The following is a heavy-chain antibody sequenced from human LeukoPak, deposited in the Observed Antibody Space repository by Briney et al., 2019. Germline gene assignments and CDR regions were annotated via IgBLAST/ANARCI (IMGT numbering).Heavy chain of an antibody. D-gene: IGHD6-13*01. CDR1: GFTVNSNY. V-gene: IGHV3-53*01. CDR3: ARLTADGRLYFVD. Sequence: PGGSLRLSCAASGFTVNSNYLSWVRQAPGKGLEWVSTLYNTGNTYYANSVKGRFSISRDNSENTLFLQMNSLRAEDTAVYYCARLTADGRLYFVDWGPGTLVTVSS. J-gene: IGHJ4*02. CDR2: LYNTGNT.